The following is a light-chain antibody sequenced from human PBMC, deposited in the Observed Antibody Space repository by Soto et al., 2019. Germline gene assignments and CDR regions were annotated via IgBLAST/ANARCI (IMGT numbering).Light chain of an antibody. J-gene: IGKJ3*01. CDR1: QSVSSY. V-gene: IGKV3-15*01. CDR3: QNYINCLT. CDR2: AAS. Sequence: EIVMTQSPATLSVSPGERATLSCRASQSVSSYLAWYQQKPGQAPRLLIYAASTRATGIPARFSGSGSGTEFTLTITILKSEDFAVYYCQNYINCLTFGPGTKVDIK.